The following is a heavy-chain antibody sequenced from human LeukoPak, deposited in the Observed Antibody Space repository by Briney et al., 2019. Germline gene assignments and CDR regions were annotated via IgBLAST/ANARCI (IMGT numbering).Heavy chain of an antibody. CDR3: AINSGYGKPLDY. Sequence: SETLSLTRTVSVYSISSGYYWGWIRQPPGKGLEWIGSIYHSGSTYYNPSLKSRVTISVDTSKNQFSLKLSSVTAADTAVYYRAINSGYGKPLDYWGQGTLVTVSS. J-gene: IGHJ4*02. CDR1: VYSISSGYY. CDR2: IYHSGST. D-gene: IGHD5-12*01. V-gene: IGHV4-38-2*02.